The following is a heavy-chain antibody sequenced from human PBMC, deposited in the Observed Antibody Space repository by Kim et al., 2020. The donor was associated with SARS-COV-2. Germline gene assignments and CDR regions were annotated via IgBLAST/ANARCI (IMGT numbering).Heavy chain of an antibody. V-gene: IGHV3-53*01. J-gene: IGHJ3*01. Sequence: GGSLRLSCAASGFTVSDNYMNWVRQAPGKGLEWVSVMYSGGKTFYADSVKGRFTISRDNSKNTLFLQMANVTADDTAVYYCAKAWGYYDAFDLWGQGTMVTVSS. CDR3: AKAWGYYDAFDL. D-gene: IGHD1-26*01. CDR2: MYSGGKT. CDR1: GFTVSDNY.